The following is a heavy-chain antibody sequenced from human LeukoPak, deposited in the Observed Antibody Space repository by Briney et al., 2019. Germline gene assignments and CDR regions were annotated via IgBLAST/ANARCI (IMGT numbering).Heavy chain of an antibody. CDR1: GFTFSNAW. CDR3: ARGSGWDFDY. Sequence: GGSLRLSCAASGFTFSNAWMSWARQAPGKGLEWVSFTYSGGSTYYADSVKGRFTISRDNSKNTLYLQMNSLRAEDTAVYYCARGSGWDFDYWGQGTLVTVSS. V-gene: IGHV3-66*01. CDR2: TYSGGST. J-gene: IGHJ4*02. D-gene: IGHD6-19*01.